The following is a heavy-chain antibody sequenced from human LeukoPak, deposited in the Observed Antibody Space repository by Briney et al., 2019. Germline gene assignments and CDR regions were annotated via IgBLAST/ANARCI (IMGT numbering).Heavy chain of an antibody. CDR1: GYTFTSYD. Sequence: ASVKVSCKASGYTFTSYDINWVRQATGQGLERMGWMNPNSGNTGYAQKFQGRVTMTRNTSISTAYMELSSLRSEDTAVYYCASYDILTGYNYAFDIWGQGTMVTVSS. CDR2: MNPNSGNT. D-gene: IGHD3-9*01. J-gene: IGHJ3*02. CDR3: ASYDILTGYNYAFDI. V-gene: IGHV1-8*01.